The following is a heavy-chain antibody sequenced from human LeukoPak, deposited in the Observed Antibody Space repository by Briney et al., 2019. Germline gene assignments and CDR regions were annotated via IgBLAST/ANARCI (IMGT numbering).Heavy chain of an antibody. V-gene: IGHV4-59*08. D-gene: IGHD1-26*01. J-gene: IGHJ4*02. CDR1: GGSISSYY. Sequence: SETLSLTCTVSGGSISSYYWSWIRQPPGKGLEWXXXXYYSGGTNYNPSLKSRVTISVDTSKNQFSLKLSSVTAADTAVYYCARLGFSNSGSYLAPSDYWGQGTLVTVSS. CDR2: XYYSGGT. CDR3: ARLGFSNSGSYLAPSDY.